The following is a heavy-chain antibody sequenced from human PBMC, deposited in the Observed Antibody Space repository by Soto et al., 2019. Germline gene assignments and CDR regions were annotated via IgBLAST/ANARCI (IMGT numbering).Heavy chain of an antibody. V-gene: IGHV3-23*01. CDR3: AKGGLGYCSGGSCYPYYFDY. CDR1: GFTFSSYA. Sequence: EVQLLESGGGLVQPGGSLRLSCASSGFTFSSYAMSWVRQAPGKGLEWVSAISGSGGSTYYADSVKGRFTISRDNSKNTLYLQMNSLRAEDTAVYYCAKGGLGYCSGGSCYPYYFDYWGQGTLVTVSS. J-gene: IGHJ4*02. CDR2: ISGSGGST. D-gene: IGHD2-15*01.